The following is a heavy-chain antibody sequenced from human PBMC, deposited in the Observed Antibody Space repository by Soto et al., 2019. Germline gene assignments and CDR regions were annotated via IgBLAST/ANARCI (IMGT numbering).Heavy chain of an antibody. Sequence: QIQLVQSGAEVKKPGASVKAPCKASGYNFFDYGVSWVRQAPGQGLEWMGWVSPKSGNTDYARKVQGRVTMTTDISTSTAYMELRGLISDDTGVYYCARGRTVSSIGPLLVWGQGTLVSVSS. V-gene: IGHV1-18*01. CDR3: ARGRTVSSIGPLLV. CDR1: GYNFFDYG. CDR2: VSPKSGNT. D-gene: IGHD1-1*01. J-gene: IGHJ1*01.